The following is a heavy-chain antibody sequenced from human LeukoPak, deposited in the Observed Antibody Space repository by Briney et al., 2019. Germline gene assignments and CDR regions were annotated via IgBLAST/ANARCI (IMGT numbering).Heavy chain of an antibody. Sequence: GGSLRLSCAASGFTFSSYSMNWVRQAPGKGLEWVSSISSSSSYIYYADSVKGRFTISRDNSKNTLYLQMNSLRAEDTAVYYCAKGPGGRITMIRLRYYYGMDVWGQGTTVTVS. CDR2: ISSSSSYI. V-gene: IGHV3-21*04. CDR1: GFTFSSYS. D-gene: IGHD3-22*01. J-gene: IGHJ6*02. CDR3: AKGPGGRITMIRLRYYYGMDV.